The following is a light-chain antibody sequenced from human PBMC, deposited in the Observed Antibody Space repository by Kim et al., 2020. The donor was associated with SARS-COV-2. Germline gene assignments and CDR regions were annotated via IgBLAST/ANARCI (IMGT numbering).Light chain of an antibody. Sequence: GKTARISCGGNNIGSKSVHWYQQKPGQAPVLVIYYDSDRTSGIPERFSGSNSGNTATLTISRVEAGDEADYYCQVWDSSSDHPGVVFGGGTKLTVL. CDR2: YDS. CDR1: NIGSKS. V-gene: IGLV3-21*04. J-gene: IGLJ2*01. CDR3: QVWDSSSDHPGVV.